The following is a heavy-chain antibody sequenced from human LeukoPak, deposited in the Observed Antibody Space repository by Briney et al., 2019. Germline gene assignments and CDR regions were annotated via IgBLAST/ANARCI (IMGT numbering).Heavy chain of an antibody. D-gene: IGHD3-9*01. CDR2: IYYSGST. CDR1: GGSISSGDYY. CDR3: ARVYYDILTRSYTDSGGARNWFDP. J-gene: IGHJ5*02. Sequence: SQTLSLTCTVSGGSISSGDYYWSWIRQPPGKGLEWIGYIYYSGSTYYNPSLKSRVTISVDTSKNQFSLKLSSVTAADTAVYYCARVYYDILTRSYTDSGGARNWFDPWGQGTLVTVSS. V-gene: IGHV4-30-4*08.